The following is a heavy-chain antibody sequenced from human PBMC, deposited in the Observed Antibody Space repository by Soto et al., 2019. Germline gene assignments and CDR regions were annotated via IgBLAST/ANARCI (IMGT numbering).Heavy chain of an antibody. CDR1: GFTFSSYG. D-gene: IGHD5-18*01. CDR2: IWYDGSNK. CDR3: ARYRLWYTYSYYGMDV. J-gene: IGHJ6*02. V-gene: IGHV3-33*01. Sequence: QVQLVESGGGVVQPGRSLRLSCAASGFTFSSYGMHWVRQAPGKGLEWVAVIWYDGSNKYYADSVKGRFTISRDNSKNTLYLQMNSLSAADTAVYYCARYRLWYTYSYYGMDVWGQGTTVTVSS.